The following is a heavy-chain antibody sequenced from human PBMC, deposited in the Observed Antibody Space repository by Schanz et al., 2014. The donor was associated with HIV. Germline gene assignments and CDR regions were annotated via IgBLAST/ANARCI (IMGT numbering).Heavy chain of an antibody. V-gene: IGHV3-30*18. CDR3: AKDRYSSSYFDY. CDR2: ISYDGSNK. CDR1: GFIFSSYS. Sequence: VQLVESGGGLVKPGGSLRLSCAASGFIFSSYSMNWVRQAPGKGLEWVAVISYDGSNKYYADSVKGRFTISRDNSKNTLYLQMNSLRAEDTAVYYCAKDRYSSSYFDYWGQGTLVTVSS. D-gene: IGHD6-6*01. J-gene: IGHJ4*02.